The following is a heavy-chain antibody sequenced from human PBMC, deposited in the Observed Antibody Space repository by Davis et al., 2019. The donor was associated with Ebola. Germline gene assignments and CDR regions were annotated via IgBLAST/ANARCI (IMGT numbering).Heavy chain of an antibody. CDR2: INPNDGRT. CDR3: ARTSIVGTTTTASDI. Sequence: ASVKVSCKASGYTFTNYYMHWVRQAPGQGLEWMGMINPNDGRTIYALKFQGRVTMTTDTSTGTAYMELRSLRSDDTAVYFCARTSIVGTTTTASDIWGQGTKVTVSS. V-gene: IGHV1-46*01. D-gene: IGHD1-26*01. CDR1: GYTFTNYY. J-gene: IGHJ3*02.